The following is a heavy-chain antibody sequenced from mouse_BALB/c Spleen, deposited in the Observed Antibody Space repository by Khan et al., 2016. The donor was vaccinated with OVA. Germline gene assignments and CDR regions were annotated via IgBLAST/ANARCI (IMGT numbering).Heavy chain of an antibody. CDR3: ARIFIGTTDYAMDY. CDR1: GFSLTSYG. D-gene: IGHD2-14*01. Sequence: QVQLKESGPGLVQPSQSLSITCTVSGFSLTSYGVHWVRQSPGKGLEWLGVIWSGGSTDYNAAFISRLSISKDNSKSQVFFKMNSLQANDTAIYYCARIFIGTTDYAMDYWSQGTSVTVSS. CDR2: IWSGGST. V-gene: IGHV2-2*02. J-gene: IGHJ4*01.